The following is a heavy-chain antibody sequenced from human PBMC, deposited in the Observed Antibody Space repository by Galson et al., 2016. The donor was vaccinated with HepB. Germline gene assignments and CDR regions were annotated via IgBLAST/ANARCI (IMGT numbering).Heavy chain of an antibody. D-gene: IGHD6-13*01. CDR2: ISDSGGNT. CDR1: GFSFSNSG. CDR3: AKASSSWYYPWFDP. Sequence: SLRLSCAASGFSFSNSGMSWVRQAPGRGLEWVAIISDSGGNTNYADFVKGRFTISRDNSKNTLFLQVNTLRAEDTALYYCAKASSSWYYPWFDPWGQGTLVTVSS. J-gene: IGHJ5*02. V-gene: IGHV3-23*01.